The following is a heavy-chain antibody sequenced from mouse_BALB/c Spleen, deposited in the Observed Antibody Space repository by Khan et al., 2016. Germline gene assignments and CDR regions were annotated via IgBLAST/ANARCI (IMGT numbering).Heavy chain of an antibody. V-gene: IGHV3-6*02. Sequence: EVQLQESGPGLVKPSQSLSLTCSVTGYSITSGYYWNWIRQFPGNKLEWVGYISYDGNNNYNPSLKNRISITRDTSKNQFFLKLNSVTTEDTATYYCARKNYGRSCYFDVGGAATTVIFSS. CDR2: ISYDGNN. J-gene: IGHJ1*01. CDR1: GYSITSGYY. D-gene: IGHD1-1*01. CDR3: ARKNYGRSCYFDV.